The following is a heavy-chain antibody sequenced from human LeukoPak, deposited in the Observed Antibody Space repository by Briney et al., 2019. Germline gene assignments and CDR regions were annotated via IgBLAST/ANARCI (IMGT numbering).Heavy chain of an antibody. D-gene: IGHD3-16*01. J-gene: IGHJ4*02. Sequence: SSETLSLTCTVSGGSISSSSYYWGWIRQPLGKGLEWIGNIYYSGNTYYNSSLKSRVTISVDTSKNQFSLKLSSVTAADTAVYYCARDRALGSGKYYFDYWGQGTLVTVSA. CDR3: ARDRALGSGKYYFDY. V-gene: IGHV4-39*07. CDR2: IYYSGNT. CDR1: GGSISSSSYY.